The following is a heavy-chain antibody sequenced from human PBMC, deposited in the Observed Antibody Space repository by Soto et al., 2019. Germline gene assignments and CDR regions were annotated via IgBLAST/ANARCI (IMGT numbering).Heavy chain of an antibody. J-gene: IGHJ6*03. CDR1: GGSFSGYY. V-gene: IGHV4-34*01. Sequence: SETLSLTCAVYGGSFSGYYWSWIRQPPGKGLEWIGEINHSGSTNYNPSLKSRVTISVDTSKNQFSLKLSSVTAADTAVYYCARGLTTVKYYYMDVWGKGTTVTVSS. CDR3: ARGLTTVKYYYMDV. D-gene: IGHD4-4*01. CDR2: INHSGST.